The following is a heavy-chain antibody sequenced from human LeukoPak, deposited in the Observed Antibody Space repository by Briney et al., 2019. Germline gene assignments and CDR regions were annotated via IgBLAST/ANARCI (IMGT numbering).Heavy chain of an antibody. V-gene: IGHV3-48*01. Sequence: GGSLRLSCAASGFTFSDYNMDWVRQAPGKGLEWISYITGSGSTIFYADSVKGRFTISRDNVKNSLYLQMNSLRAEDTAVYYCARPTSSGWYSHWGQGTVVTVSS. CDR3: ARPTSSGWYSH. CDR2: ITGSGSTI. CDR1: GFTFSDYN. D-gene: IGHD6-19*01. J-gene: IGHJ4*03.